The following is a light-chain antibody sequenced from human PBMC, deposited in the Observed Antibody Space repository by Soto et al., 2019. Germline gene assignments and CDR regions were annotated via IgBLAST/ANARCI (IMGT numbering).Light chain of an antibody. CDR3: QQSYSALVA. J-gene: IGKJ1*01. CDR1: QSISSS. Sequence: DIQMTQSPSTLSASVGDRVTITCRASQSISSSLNWYQQKPGKAPELLIYATSNLQSGVPSRFSGSGSGTDFTLTISSLQPEDFATYYCQQSYSALVAFGQGTKVDIK. V-gene: IGKV1-39*01. CDR2: ATS.